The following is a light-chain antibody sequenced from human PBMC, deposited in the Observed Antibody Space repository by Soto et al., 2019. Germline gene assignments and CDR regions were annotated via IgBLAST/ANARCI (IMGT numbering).Light chain of an antibody. CDR1: SSNIGSNI. Sequence: QSVLTQPPSASGTPGQRVTISCSGSSSNIGSNIVNWYQQLPGAAPKLLIHTNDQRPSGVPDRFSGSKSGTSASLAISGLQSEDGADYYCAAWDDRLNGAVFGGGTQLTVL. CDR2: TND. CDR3: AAWDDRLNGAV. V-gene: IGLV1-44*01. J-gene: IGLJ7*01.